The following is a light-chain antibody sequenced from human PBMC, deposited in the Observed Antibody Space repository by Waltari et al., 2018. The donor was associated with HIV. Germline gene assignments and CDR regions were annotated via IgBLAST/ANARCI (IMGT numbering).Light chain of an antibody. CDR3: EQYKTSSPWT. J-gene: IGKJ1*01. V-gene: IGKV1-5*03. CDR1: QSLDTW. Sequence: DIQMTQSPPTLSSSVGYRVTITCRASQSLDTWLAWYQQTAGRAPKLLNYKASSLESGVPSRFSGSGSGKEFTLTISSLQPDDCATDDCEQYKTSSPWTFGQGTKV. CDR2: KAS.